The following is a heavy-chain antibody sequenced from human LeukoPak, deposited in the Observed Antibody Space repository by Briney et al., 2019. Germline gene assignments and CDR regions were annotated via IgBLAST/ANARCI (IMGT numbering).Heavy chain of an antibody. Sequence: ASVKVSCKASGCTFTGYYMHWVRQAPGQGLEWMGWINPNSGGTNYAQKFQGRVTMTRDTSISTAYMELSRLRSDDTAVYYCAMDNYDFWSGYYSGNGFFDIWGQGTMVTVSS. CDR1: GCTFTGYY. V-gene: IGHV1-2*02. CDR2: INPNSGGT. J-gene: IGHJ3*02. CDR3: AMDNYDFWSGYYSGNGFFDI. D-gene: IGHD3-3*01.